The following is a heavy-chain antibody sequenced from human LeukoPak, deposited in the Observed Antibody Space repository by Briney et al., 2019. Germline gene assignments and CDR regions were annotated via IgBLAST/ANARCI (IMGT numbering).Heavy chain of an antibody. CDR3: AANTPRVVRDDAFDI. D-gene: IGHD2-21*01. CDR1: GFTFTSSA. Sequence: GSSVKVSCKASGFTFTSSAMQWVRQARGQRLEWIGWIVVGSGNTNYPQNVQERVTITRDMSTSTAYMELSSLRSEDTAVYYCAANTPRVVRDDAFDIWGQGTMVTVSS. V-gene: IGHV1-58*02. CDR2: IVVGSGNT. J-gene: IGHJ3*02.